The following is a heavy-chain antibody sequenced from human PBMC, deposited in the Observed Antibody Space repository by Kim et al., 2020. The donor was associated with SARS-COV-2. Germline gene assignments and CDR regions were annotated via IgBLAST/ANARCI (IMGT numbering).Heavy chain of an antibody. J-gene: IGHJ1*01. Sequence: GGSLRLSCAASGFTFSSYAMHWVRQAPGKGLEWVAVISYDGSNKYYADSVKGRFTISRDNSKNTLYLQMNSLRAEDTAVYYCAWTSGSSGWYEYFQHWGQGTLVTVSS. D-gene: IGHD6-19*01. CDR2: ISYDGSNK. CDR3: AWTSGSSGWYEYFQH. V-gene: IGHV3-30-3*01. CDR1: GFTFSSYA.